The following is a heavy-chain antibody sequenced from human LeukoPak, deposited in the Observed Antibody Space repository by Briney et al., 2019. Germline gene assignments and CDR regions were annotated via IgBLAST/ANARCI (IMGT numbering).Heavy chain of an antibody. J-gene: IGHJ4*02. CDR1: GFTFGDYA. CDR3: TRAPHPRCSSSGCYLDY. CDR2: IQAKAYGGAT. D-gene: IGHD2-2*01. Sequence: GGSLRLSCSTSGFTFGDYAMSWVRQAPGKGLEWVGFIQAKAYGGATKYAASVNGRFSISGDDSQSIANLQMNDLKTEDTAVYYCTRAPHPRCSSSGCYLDYWGQGTLVTVSS. V-gene: IGHV3-49*04.